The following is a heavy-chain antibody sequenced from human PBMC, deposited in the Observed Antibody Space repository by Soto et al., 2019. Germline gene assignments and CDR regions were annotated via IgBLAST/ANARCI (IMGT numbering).Heavy chain of an antibody. CDR3: ARDHLTAAGAFDI. V-gene: IGHV1-69*04. J-gene: IGHJ3*02. Sequence: ASVKVSCKAFGGTFSSYTISWVRQAPGQGLEWMGRIIPILGIANYAQKFQGRVTITADKSTSTAYMELSSLRSEDTAVYYCARDHLTAAGAFDIWGQGTMVTVSS. D-gene: IGHD2-15*01. CDR1: GGTFSSYT. CDR2: IIPILGIA.